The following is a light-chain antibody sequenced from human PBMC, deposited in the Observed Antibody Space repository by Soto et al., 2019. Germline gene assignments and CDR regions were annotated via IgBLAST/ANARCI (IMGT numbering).Light chain of an antibody. CDR3: QQSYSTGYT. CDR1: QSISSY. V-gene: IGKV1-39*01. Sequence: DIQMTQSPSSLSASVGDRVTITCRASQSISSYLNWYQQKPGKAPKLLIYAASSLQSGVPSRFSGSGSGTDFTLTISSLQPEEFATYYCQQSYSTGYTFGQGTKLEIK. CDR2: AAS. J-gene: IGKJ2*01.